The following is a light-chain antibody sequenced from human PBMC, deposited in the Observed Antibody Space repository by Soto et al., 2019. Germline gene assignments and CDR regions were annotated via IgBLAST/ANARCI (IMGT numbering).Light chain of an antibody. Sequence: DIQLTQSPSFLSASVGDRVTITCRASLAISTFLAWYQQKPGKAPKLLIYAASTLQTGVPSRFIGSGSGTEFALTISSLPAEDFASYYGQQFDRYPFTVGGGTKVEIK. V-gene: IGKV1-9*01. CDR1: LAISTF. CDR2: AAS. J-gene: IGKJ4*01. CDR3: QQFDRYPFT.